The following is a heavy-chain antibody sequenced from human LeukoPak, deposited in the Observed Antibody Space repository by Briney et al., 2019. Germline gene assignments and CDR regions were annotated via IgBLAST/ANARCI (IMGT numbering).Heavy chain of an antibody. V-gene: IGHV4-4*02. Sequence: PSETLSLTCAVSGGSISSSNWWSWVRQPPGKGLEWIGEIYHSGSTNYNPSLKSRVTISVDKSKNQFSLKLSSVTAADTAVYYCASKPSNNYDILTGYPYYFDYWGQGTLVTVSS. D-gene: IGHD3-9*01. CDR2: IYHSGST. J-gene: IGHJ4*02. CDR1: GGSISSSNW. CDR3: ASKPSNNYDILTGYPYYFDY.